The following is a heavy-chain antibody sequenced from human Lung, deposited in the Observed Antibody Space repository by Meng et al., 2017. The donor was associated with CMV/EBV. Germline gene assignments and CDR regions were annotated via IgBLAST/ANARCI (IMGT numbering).Heavy chain of an antibody. V-gene: IGHV2-5*02. CDR2: IYWDDDK. CDR1: GFSLNTGGVG. CDR3: ARRFSAHGYFDN. Sequence: QITLKESGPTLVKPTQTLTLTCNVSGFSLNTGGVGVGWFRRPPGKALEWLALIYWDDDKRYSPSLESRLTITKDTSKNQVVLRMTYVDPMDTATYYCARRFSAHGYFDNWGQGTLVTVSS. D-gene: IGHD1-26*01. J-gene: IGHJ4*02.